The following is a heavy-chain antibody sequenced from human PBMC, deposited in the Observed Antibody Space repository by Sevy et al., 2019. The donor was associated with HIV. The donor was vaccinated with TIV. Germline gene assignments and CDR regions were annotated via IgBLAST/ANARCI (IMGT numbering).Heavy chain of an antibody. J-gene: IGHJ5*02. CDR3: ARRGGYESHIDP. CDR1: GGSISSSSYY. CDR2: IYYSGST. V-gene: IGHV4-39*01. D-gene: IGHD5-12*01. Sequence: SETLSLTCTVSGGSISSSSYYWGWIRQPPGKGLEWIGSIYYSGSTYYNPSLMSRVTISVDTSKNQFSLKLSSVTAADTAVYYCARRGGYESHIDPWGQGTLVTVSS.